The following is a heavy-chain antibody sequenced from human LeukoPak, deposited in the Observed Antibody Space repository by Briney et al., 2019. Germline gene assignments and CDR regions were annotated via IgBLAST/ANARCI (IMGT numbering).Heavy chain of an antibody. V-gene: IGHV1-69*04. CDR3: ARDPLYYYDSSGYGGHDAFDI. CDR2: IIPILGIA. D-gene: IGHD3-22*01. Sequence: ASVKVSCKASGGTFSSYAISWVRQAPGQGLEWMGRIIPILGIANYAQKFQGRVTITADKSTSTAYMELSSLRSEDTAVYYCARDPLYYYDSSGYGGHDAFDIWGQGTMVTVSS. J-gene: IGHJ3*02. CDR1: GGTFSSYA.